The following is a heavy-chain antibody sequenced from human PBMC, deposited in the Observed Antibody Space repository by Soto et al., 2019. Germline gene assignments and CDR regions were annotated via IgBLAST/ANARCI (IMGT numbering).Heavy chain of an antibody. CDR2: IYYSGST. V-gene: IGHV4-39*01. D-gene: IGHD1-26*01. CDR3: VTALGATTGSWFDP. J-gene: IGHJ5*02. Sequence: PSETLSLTCTVSGGSISSSSYYWGRIRQPPGKGLEWIGSIYYSGSTYYNPSLKSRVTISVDTSKNQFSLKLSSVTAADTAVYYCVTALGATTGSWFDPWGQGTLVTVSS. CDR1: GGSISSSSYY.